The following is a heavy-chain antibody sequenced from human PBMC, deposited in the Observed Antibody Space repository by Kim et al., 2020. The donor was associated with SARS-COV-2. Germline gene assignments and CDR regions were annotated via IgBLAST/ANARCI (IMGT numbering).Heavy chain of an antibody. CDR2: ISWNSGSI. D-gene: IGHD2-21*01. V-gene: IGHV3-9*01. CDR3: AKDMGCGGDCYRSPGYF. CDR1: GFTFDDYA. J-gene: IGHJ1*01. Sequence: GGSLRLSCAASGFTFDDYAMHWVRQAPGKGLEWVSGISWNSGSIGYADSVKGRFTISRDNAKNSLYLQMNSLRAEDTALYYCAKDMGCGGDCYRSPGYF.